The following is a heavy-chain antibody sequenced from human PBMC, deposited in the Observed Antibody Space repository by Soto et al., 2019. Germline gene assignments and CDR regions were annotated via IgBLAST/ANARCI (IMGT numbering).Heavy chain of an antibody. Sequence: QITLKESGPPLVKPTQTLRLTCTFSGFSLSTSGVGVGWIRQPPGKALEWLALIYWDDDKRYSPSLKSRLTITKDTSKNQVVLTMTNMDPVDTATYYCALVTGTTLKYDAFDIWGQGTMVTVSS. J-gene: IGHJ3*02. CDR3: ALVTGTTLKYDAFDI. CDR2: IYWDDDK. CDR1: GFSLSTSGVG. V-gene: IGHV2-5*02. D-gene: IGHD1-7*01.